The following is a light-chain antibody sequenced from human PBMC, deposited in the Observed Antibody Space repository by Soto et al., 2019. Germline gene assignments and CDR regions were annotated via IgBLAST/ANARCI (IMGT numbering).Light chain of an antibody. CDR1: SSDIGGYKF. CDR3: GSYTSSSTLDV. V-gene: IGLV2-14*01. Sequence: QSVLAQPASVSGSPGQSITISCTGTSSDIGGYKFVSWYQQHPGKAPKLLIFEVTNRPSGVSSRFSGSRSGNTASLTISGLQAEDEADYYCGSYTSSSTLDVFGTGTKVTVL. J-gene: IGLJ1*01. CDR2: EVT.